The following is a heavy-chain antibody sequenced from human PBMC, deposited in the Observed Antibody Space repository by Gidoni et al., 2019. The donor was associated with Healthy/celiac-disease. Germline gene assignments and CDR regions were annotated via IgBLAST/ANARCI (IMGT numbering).Heavy chain of an antibody. V-gene: IGHV3-30*04. CDR3: ARDLAGEIAAAGKQWLGHYYYYYGMDV. CDR2: ISYDGSNK. D-gene: IGHD6-13*01. J-gene: IGHJ6*02. CDR1: GFTFSSYA. Sequence: QVQLVESGGGVVQPGRSLRPSCAASGFTFSSYAMHWVRQAPGTGLEWVAVISYDGSNKYYADSVKGRFTISRDNSKNTLYLQMNSLRAEDTAVYYCARDLAGEIAAAGKQWLGHYYYYYGMDVWGQGTTVTVSS.